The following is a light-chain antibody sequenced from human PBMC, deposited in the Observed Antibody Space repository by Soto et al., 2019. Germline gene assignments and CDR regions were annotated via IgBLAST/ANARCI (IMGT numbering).Light chain of an antibody. CDR1: QSVSSN. Sequence: EIVMTQSPATLSVSPGERATLSCRASQSVSSNLAWYQQKPGQAPRLLIYGASSRATGIPDRFSGSGSGTDFTLTISRLEPEDFAVYYCQLYGSSPKTFGQGTKVDI. CDR3: QLYGSSPKT. V-gene: IGKV3-20*01. J-gene: IGKJ1*01. CDR2: GAS.